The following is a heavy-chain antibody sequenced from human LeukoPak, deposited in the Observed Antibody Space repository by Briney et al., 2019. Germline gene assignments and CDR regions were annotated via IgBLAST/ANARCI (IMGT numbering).Heavy chain of an antibody. CDR3: ARQSSGIFGVVIMNFDI. V-gene: IGHV4-4*09. D-gene: IGHD3-3*01. CDR1: GGSISSYY. J-gene: IGHJ3*02. CDR2: IYTSGST. Sequence: PSVTLSLTCTVSGGSISSYYWSWIRQPPGKGLEWIGYIYTSGSTNYNPSLKSRVTISVDTSKNQFSLKLSSVTAADTAVYYCARQSSGIFGVVIMNFDIWGQGTMVTVSS.